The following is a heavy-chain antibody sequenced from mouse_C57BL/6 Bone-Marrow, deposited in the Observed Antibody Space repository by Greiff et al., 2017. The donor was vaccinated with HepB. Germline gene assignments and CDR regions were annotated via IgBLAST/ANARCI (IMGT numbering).Heavy chain of an antibody. D-gene: IGHD2-2*01. CDR3: TANLLWLRRWYFDV. CDR2: IRNKANNHAT. CDR1: GFTFSDAW. V-gene: IGHV6-6*01. Sequence: DVMLVESGGGLVQPGGSMKLSCAASGFTFSDAWMDWVRQSPEKGLEWVAEIRNKANNHATYYAESVKGRFTISRDDSKSSVYLQMNSLRAEDTGIYYCTANLLWLRRWYFDVWGTGTTVTVSS. J-gene: IGHJ1*03.